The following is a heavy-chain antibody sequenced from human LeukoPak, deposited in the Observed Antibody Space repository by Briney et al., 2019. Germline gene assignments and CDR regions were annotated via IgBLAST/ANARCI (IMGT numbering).Heavy chain of an antibody. V-gene: IGHV1-2*02. CDR3: ARDREHRSSSYPLDY. D-gene: IGHD6-6*01. CDR2: VNPNSGGT. J-gene: IGHJ4*02. Sequence: EASVKVSCKASGYTFTGYYMHWVRQAPGQGLEWMGWVNPNSGGTNFAQKFQGRVTMTRDTPISTAYMELSRLRSDDTAVYFCARDREHRSSSYPLDYWGQGTLVTVSS. CDR1: GYTFTGYY.